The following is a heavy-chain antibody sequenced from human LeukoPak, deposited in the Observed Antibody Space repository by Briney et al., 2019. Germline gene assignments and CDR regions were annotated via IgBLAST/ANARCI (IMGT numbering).Heavy chain of an antibody. CDR2: IKPDGSEK. Sequence: GGSLRLSCAPSGFTFTTYWMSWVRQAPGKGLEWLANIKPDGSEKNYVDSVRGRFTISRDNAKNSLYLEMNSLRAEDTAVYYCAKGIIGSYSSGSLVFDYWGQGTLVTVSS. CDR3: AKGIIGSYSSGSLVFDY. D-gene: IGHD6-19*01. CDR1: GFTFTTYW. J-gene: IGHJ4*02. V-gene: IGHV3-7*03.